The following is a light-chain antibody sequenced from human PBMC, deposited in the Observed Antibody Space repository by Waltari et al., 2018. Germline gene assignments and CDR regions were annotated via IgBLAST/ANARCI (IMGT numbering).Light chain of an antibody. CDR1: NSSAGGYNL. CDR2: EVT. Sequence: QSALTQPASVSGSPGQSITIPCTGPNSSAGGYNLVSWYQQPPGKAPNLTLYEVTKRPSRVPNRFSGSKSGNTASLTISGLQAEDEADYYCSSYAGGSTVIFGGGTKVTVL. V-gene: IGLV2-23*02. CDR3: SSYAGGSTVI. J-gene: IGLJ2*01.